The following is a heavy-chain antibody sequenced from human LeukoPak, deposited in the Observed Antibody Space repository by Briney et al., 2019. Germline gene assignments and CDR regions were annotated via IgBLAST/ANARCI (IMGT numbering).Heavy chain of an antibody. D-gene: IGHD6-13*01. CDR1: GFTFSSYA. Sequence: PGGSLRLSCAASGFTFSSYAMSWVRQAPGKGLEWVSTISGSGGHTYYADSVKGRFTISRDNSKNTLYLQMNSLRAEDTAVYYCAKGQYSSSWLGAFDIWGQGTMVTVSS. V-gene: IGHV3-23*01. CDR2: ISGSGGHT. J-gene: IGHJ3*02. CDR3: AKGQYSSSWLGAFDI.